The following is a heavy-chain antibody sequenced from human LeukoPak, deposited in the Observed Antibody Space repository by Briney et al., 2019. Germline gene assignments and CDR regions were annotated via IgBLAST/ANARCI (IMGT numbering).Heavy chain of an antibody. Sequence: SETLSLTCSVSGGSISSGIYFWRWVRQPAGKGLEWIGRIYTSGSTHYHPSLKSRVTISVDTSNNHFSLTLSPVTAADVAVYYWARESYDSSGYYSRVVDYWGQGTLVTASS. J-gene: IGHJ4*02. CDR2: IYTSGST. V-gene: IGHV4-61*02. CDR1: GGSISSGIYF. D-gene: IGHD3-22*01. CDR3: ARESYDSSGYYSRVVDY.